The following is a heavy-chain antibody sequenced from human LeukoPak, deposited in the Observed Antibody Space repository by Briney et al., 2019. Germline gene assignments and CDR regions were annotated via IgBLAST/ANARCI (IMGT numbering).Heavy chain of an antibody. CDR2: ISSSSSYI. CDR3: ARDGGYYRAFDI. Sequence: GGSLRLSCAASGFTFSSYSMNWVRQAPGKGLEWVSSISSSSSYIYYADSVKGRFTISRDNAKNSLYLQVNSLRAEDTAVYYCARDGGYYRAFDIWGQGTMVTVSS. V-gene: IGHV3-21*01. CDR1: GFTFSSYS. D-gene: IGHD3-16*02. J-gene: IGHJ3*02.